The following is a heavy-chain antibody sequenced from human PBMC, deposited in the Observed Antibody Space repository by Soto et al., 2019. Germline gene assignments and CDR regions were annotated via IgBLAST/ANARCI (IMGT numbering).Heavy chain of an antibody. D-gene: IGHD1-20*01. CDR1: GFNFITFS. CDR2: ISASSSSI. Sequence: DVQLVESGGGLVKPGGSLRLSCAASGFNFITFSMNWVRQAPGKGLEWASSISASSSSIYYAESVKGRFTVSRDNAKNSLYLQMNSLTAEDTALYYCVRDAYNRDAFDIWGQGTTVTVSS. J-gene: IGHJ3*02. V-gene: IGHV3-21*01. CDR3: VRDAYNRDAFDI.